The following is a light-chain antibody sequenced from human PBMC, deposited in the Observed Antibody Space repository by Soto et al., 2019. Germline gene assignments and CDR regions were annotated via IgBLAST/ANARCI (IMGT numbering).Light chain of an antibody. CDR1: SSDVGDYNY. J-gene: IGLJ1*01. V-gene: IGLV2-11*01. Sequence: QSALTQPRSVSGSPGQSVTISCTGTSSDVGDYNYVSWYQQHPGKAPKVMIYDVSKRPSGVPDRFSGSKSGNTASLTISGLQAEDEADYYCCSYAGSLASYVFGTGTKVTVL. CDR2: DVS. CDR3: CSYAGSLASYV.